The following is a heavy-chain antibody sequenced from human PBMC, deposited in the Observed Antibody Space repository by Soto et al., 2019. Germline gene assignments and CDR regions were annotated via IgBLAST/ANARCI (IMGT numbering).Heavy chain of an antibody. D-gene: IGHD6-13*01. CDR2: INYSGST. CDR3: AREAAAGTRWFDP. Sequence: SETLSLTCTVSGGSVSNYYWTWIRQPPGKGLEWISYINYSGSTDHSPSLKSRVTISLDTSTNQFSLRLISVTAADTAVYYCAREAAAGTRWFDPWGQGTLVTVSS. J-gene: IGHJ5*02. V-gene: IGHV4-59*02. CDR1: GGSVSNYY.